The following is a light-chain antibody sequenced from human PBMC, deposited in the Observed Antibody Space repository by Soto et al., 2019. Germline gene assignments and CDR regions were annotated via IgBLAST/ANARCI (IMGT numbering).Light chain of an antibody. Sequence: QSALTQPPSASGSPGQSVTISCTGTSSDVGGYNFVSWYQQHPGKAPKLMIYEVSERPSGVPDRFSGSKSANTASLTVSGLQAEDEADYYCSSYAGSNIVVFGGGTKGTFL. V-gene: IGLV2-8*01. CDR3: SSYAGSNIVV. CDR1: SSDVGGYNF. J-gene: IGLJ2*01. CDR2: EVS.